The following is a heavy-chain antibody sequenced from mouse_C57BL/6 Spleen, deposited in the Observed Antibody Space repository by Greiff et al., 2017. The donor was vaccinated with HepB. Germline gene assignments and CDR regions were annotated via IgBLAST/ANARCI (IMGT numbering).Heavy chain of an antibody. J-gene: IGHJ4*01. CDR2: IDPENGDT. Sequence: EVKLMESGAELVRPGASVKLSCTASGFNIKDDYMHWVKQRPEQGLEWIGWIDPENGDTEYASKFQGKATITADTSSNTAYLQLSSLTSEDTAVYYCTDYPHAMDYWGQGTSVTVAS. CDR3: TDYPHAMDY. V-gene: IGHV14-4*01. CDR1: GFNIKDDY. D-gene: IGHD5-5*01.